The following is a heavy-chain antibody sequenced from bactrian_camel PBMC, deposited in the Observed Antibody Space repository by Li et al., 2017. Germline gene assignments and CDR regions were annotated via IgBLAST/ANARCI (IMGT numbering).Heavy chain of an antibody. Sequence: HVQLVESGGDSVQAGGSLRLTCDAIGYPYNSDNCMAWFRQAPGKKREGVAGIDSDGTTSYADSVKGLCTISRDNVQNTVYLQMNSLKSEDTGLYYCVSGTLGWVSYQYWGQGTQVTVS. CDR3: VSGTLGWVSYQY. D-gene: IGHD5*01. CDR1: GYPYNSDNC. CDR2: IDSDGTT. J-gene: IGHJ4*01. V-gene: IGHV3S53*01.